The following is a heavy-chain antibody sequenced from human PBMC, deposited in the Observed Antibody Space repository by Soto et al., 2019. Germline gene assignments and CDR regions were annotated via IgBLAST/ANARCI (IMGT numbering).Heavy chain of an antibody. CDR3: ARDLGTTIAGPPRRETYGGLDP. D-gene: IGHD3-22*01. Sequence: QVQLVQSGAEVKRPGSSVKLTCKASGGTFTYYGISWVRQAPGQGLEWMGGIIPIIGPATYAQKFQGRGTITADQSTSTAYMELSSLGSEDTALYYCARDLGTTIAGPPRRETYGGLDPWGQGTLVTVSS. CDR1: GGTFTYYG. V-gene: IGHV1-69*01. J-gene: IGHJ5*02. CDR2: IIPIIGPA.